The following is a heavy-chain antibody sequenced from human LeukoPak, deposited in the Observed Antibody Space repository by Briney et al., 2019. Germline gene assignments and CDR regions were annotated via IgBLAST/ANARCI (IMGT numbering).Heavy chain of an antibody. Sequence: GGSLRLSCAASGFTFSGSAMHWVRQASGKGLEWVGRIRSKANSYATAYAASVKGRFTISRDDSKNTAYLQMNSLKTEDTAVYYCTRFNPLLDAFDIWGQGTMVTVSS. CDR3: TRFNPLLDAFDI. CDR1: GFTFSGSA. J-gene: IGHJ3*02. V-gene: IGHV3-73*01. CDR2: IRSKANSYAT. D-gene: IGHD1-26*01.